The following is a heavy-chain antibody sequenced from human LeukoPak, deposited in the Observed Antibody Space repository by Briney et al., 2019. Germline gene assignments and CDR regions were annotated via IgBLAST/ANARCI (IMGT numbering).Heavy chain of an antibody. CDR1: GDSISSTNYY. D-gene: IGHD3-10*01. J-gene: IGHJ5*02. V-gene: IGHV4-39*07. Sequence: SETLSLTCTVSGDSISSTNYYWGWIRQPPGKGLEWIGSIYYSGSTYYNPSLESRVTISVDTSKKQLSLKLSSVTAADTAVYYCARETTVRGVTIDNSFDPWGQGTLVTVSS. CDR2: IYYSGST. CDR3: ARETTVRGVTIDNSFDP.